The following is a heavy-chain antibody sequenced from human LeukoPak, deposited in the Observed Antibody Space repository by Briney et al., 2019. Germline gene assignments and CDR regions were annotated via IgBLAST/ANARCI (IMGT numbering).Heavy chain of an antibody. V-gene: IGHV1-3*01. CDR2: INAGNGNT. J-gene: IGHJ6*02. CDR3: ARDQDFGLLWLGESYGMDV. Sequence: ASVKVSCRASGYTFTSYAMHWVRRAPGQRLEWMGWINAGNGNTKYSQKFQGRVTITRDTSASTAYMELSSLRSEDTAVYYCARDQDFGLLWLGESYGMDVWGQGTTVTVSS. D-gene: IGHD3-10*01. CDR1: GYTFTSYA.